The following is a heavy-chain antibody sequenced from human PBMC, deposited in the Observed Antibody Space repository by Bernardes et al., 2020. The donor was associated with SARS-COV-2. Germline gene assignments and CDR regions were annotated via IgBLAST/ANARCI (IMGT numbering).Heavy chain of an antibody. V-gene: IGHV4-39*01. Sequence: SETLSLTCTVSGDSISGSSYYWGWPRQPPGKGLEWIANIHYSGSTYYNPSLKCRVTISVDTSKNQFSLKLTSVTAADTAVYYCARQVKAHYSFDPWGQGTLVTVSS. CDR3: ARQVKAHYSFDP. D-gene: IGHD6-13*01. CDR1: GDSISGSSYY. J-gene: IGHJ5*02. CDR2: IHYSGST.